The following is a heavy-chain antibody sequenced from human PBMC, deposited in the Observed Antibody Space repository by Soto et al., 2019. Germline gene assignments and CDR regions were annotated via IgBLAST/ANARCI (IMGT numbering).Heavy chain of an antibody. Sequence: GGSLRLSCTASGFTFGDYAMSWFRQAPGKGLEWVGFIRSKAYGGTTEYAASVKGRFTISRDDSKSIAYLQMNSLKTEDTAVYYCTREGYDFWSGYYYYYYMDVWGKGTTVTVSS. D-gene: IGHD3-3*01. CDR2: IRSKAYGGTT. V-gene: IGHV3-49*03. CDR1: GFTFGDYA. J-gene: IGHJ6*03. CDR3: TREGYDFWSGYYYYYYMDV.